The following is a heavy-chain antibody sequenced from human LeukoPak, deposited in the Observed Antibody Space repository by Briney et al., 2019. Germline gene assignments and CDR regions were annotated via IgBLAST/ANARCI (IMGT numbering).Heavy chain of an antibody. Sequence: ASVKVSXKASGGTFSSYAISWVRQAPGQGLEWMGGIIPIFGTANYAQKFQGRVTITTDESTSTAYMELSSLRSEDTAVYYCAREFPFYYDSSGYFDYWGQGTLVTVSS. D-gene: IGHD3-22*01. V-gene: IGHV1-69*05. CDR2: IIPIFGTA. CDR1: GGTFSSYA. CDR3: AREFPFYYDSSGYFDY. J-gene: IGHJ4*02.